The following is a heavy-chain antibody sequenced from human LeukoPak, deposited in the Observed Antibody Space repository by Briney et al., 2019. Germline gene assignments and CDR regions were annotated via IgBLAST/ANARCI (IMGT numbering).Heavy chain of an antibody. CDR2: ISSSSSYT. D-gene: IGHD1-1*01. Sequence: GGSLRLSCAASGFTFSSYSMNWVRQAPGKGLEWVSSISSSSSYTYYADSVKGRFTISRDNAKNSLYLQMNSLRAEDTAVYYCARGGTLELYWGQGTLVTVSS. CDR3: ARGGTLELY. CDR1: GFTFSSYS. V-gene: IGHV3-21*01. J-gene: IGHJ4*02.